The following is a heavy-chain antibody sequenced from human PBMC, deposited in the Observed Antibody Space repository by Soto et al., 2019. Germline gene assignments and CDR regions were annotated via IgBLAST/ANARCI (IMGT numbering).Heavy chain of an antibody. CDR1: GESFSGYI. CDR2: INHSGSA. D-gene: IGHD2-15*01. CDR3: ARGFITGGPYSGGGYYFDS. V-gene: IGHV4-34*01. J-gene: IGHJ4*02. Sequence: SETLSLTCGVYGESFSGYIWTWIRQTPGKGLQWIGQINHSGSAYYNPSLKSRVTISVHTSNSQFSLELSSVTAADTAVYYCARGFITGGPYSGGGYYFDSGAREPRSPSPQ.